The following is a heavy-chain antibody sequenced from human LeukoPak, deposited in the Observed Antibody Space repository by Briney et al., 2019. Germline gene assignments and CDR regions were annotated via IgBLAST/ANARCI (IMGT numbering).Heavy chain of an antibody. Sequence: PSETLSLTCAVYGGSFSGYYWSWIRQPPGKGLEWIGEINHSGSTNYNPSLKSRVTISVDTSKNQFSLKLSSVTAADTAVYYCASTRGLGDFWSAHYYYYYMDVWGKGTTVTVSS. D-gene: IGHD3-3*01. V-gene: IGHV4-34*01. CDR3: ASTRGLGDFWSAHYYYYYMDV. CDR1: GGSFSGYY. J-gene: IGHJ6*03. CDR2: INHSGST.